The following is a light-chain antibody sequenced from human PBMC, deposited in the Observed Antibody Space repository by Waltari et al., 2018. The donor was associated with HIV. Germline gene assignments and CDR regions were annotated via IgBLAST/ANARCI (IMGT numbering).Light chain of an antibody. CDR1: SSDVGGYNY. CDR3: SSYAGSNNLL. V-gene: IGLV2-8*01. CDR2: EVT. J-gene: IGLJ2*01. Sequence: QSALTQPPSASGSPGQSVTISCTGNSSDVGGYNYVSWYQQHPGKAPKLMIYEVTKRPSGVPARVSGSKSGNTASLTVSGLQAEDEADYYCSSYAGSNNLLFGGGTKLTVL.